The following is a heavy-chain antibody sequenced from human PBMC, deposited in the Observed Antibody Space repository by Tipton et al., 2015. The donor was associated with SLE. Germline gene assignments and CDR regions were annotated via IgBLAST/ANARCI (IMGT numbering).Heavy chain of an antibody. CDR3: AREVAHYYYYGMDV. D-gene: IGHD5-12*01. Sequence: SLRLSCAASGFTFRSYGMHWLRQAPGKGLEWVTFIRNDGSNQYYADSVKGRFTVSRDNSKNTLYLQMNSLRAEDTAVYYCAREVAHYYYYGMDVWGQGTTVTVSS. J-gene: IGHJ6*02. CDR2: IRNDGSNQ. V-gene: IGHV3-33*01. CDR1: GFTFRSYG.